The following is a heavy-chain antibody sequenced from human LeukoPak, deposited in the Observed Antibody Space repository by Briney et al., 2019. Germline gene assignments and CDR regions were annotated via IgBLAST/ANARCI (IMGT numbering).Heavy chain of an antibody. V-gene: IGHV4-59*11. J-gene: IGHJ4*02. CDR2: ISYTGTT. Sequence: PSETLSLTCTVSGVSISSHYYSWIRQPPGKGLEWIGYISYTGTTIYNPPLKSRVTISLDMSKNQFSLKLSSVTAADTAVYYCARRGYYYGSGSYSFDYWGQGTLVTVSS. CDR3: ARRGYYYGSGSYSFDY. D-gene: IGHD3-10*01. CDR1: GVSISSHY.